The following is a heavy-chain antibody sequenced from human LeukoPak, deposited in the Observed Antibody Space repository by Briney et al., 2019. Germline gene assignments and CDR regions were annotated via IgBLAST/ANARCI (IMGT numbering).Heavy chain of an antibody. D-gene: IGHD2-15*01. J-gene: IGHJ4*02. CDR2: ISGSGGST. CDR1: GFTFSSYA. Sequence: PGGSLRLSCAASGFTFSSYAMSWVRQAPGKGLEWVSAISGSGGSTYYADSVKGRFTTSRDNSKNTLYLQMNSLRAEDTAVYYCAKGRAVEVVAALNYWGQGTVVTVSS. CDR3: AKGRAVEVVAALNY. V-gene: IGHV3-23*01.